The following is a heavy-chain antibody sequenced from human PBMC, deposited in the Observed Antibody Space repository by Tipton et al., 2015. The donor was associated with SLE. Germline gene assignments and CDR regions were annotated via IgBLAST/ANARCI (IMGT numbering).Heavy chain of an antibody. CDR3: ARMGLCTTTTCNEGAFDV. Sequence: TLSLTCSVSGGSMSYHYWSWIRQPPGKGLEWIGYIYYTGNTNYNPSLKSRVTMSVDTSKSQCSLKLTFVSAADTAIYYCARMGLCTTTTCNEGAFDVWGQGSMGTVSS. V-gene: IGHV4-59*11. CDR2: IYYTGNT. J-gene: IGHJ3*01. D-gene: IGHD2-2*01. CDR1: GGSMSYHY.